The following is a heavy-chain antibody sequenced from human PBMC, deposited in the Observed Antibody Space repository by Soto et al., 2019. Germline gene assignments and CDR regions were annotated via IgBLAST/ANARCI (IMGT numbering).Heavy chain of an antibody. V-gene: IGHV4-34*01. Sequence: QVQLQQWGAGLLKPSDTLSLTCAVYGGSFSGYYWSWIRQPPGKGLEWIGEINHSGSTNYNPSLKRRVTISVDTSKNQFSLKLSSVTAADTAVYYCARVAIFGVVIISYGMDVWGQGTTVTVSS. J-gene: IGHJ6*02. CDR3: ARVAIFGVVIISYGMDV. CDR1: GGSFSGYY. CDR2: INHSGST. D-gene: IGHD3-3*01.